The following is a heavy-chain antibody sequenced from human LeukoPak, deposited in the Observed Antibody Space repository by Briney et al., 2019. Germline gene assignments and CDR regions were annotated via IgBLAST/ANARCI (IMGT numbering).Heavy chain of an antibody. Sequence: GGSLRLSCEVSGFTFSAYGMHWVRQAPGKGLQWVAFMRYDESNKYYGDSVKGRFTISRDIFKNTLYLQMNSLRAEDMAVYYCAKDWGTNWYFLDYWGQGTLVTVSS. CDR1: GFTFSAYG. D-gene: IGHD6-13*01. V-gene: IGHV3-30*02. J-gene: IGHJ4*02. CDR2: MRYDESNK. CDR3: AKDWGTNWYFLDY.